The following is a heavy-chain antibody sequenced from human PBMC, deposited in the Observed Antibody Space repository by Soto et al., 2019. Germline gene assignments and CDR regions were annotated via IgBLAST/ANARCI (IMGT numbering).Heavy chain of an antibody. J-gene: IGHJ4*02. CDR2: IDPSDSYT. Sequence: GESLKISCKGSGYSFTSYWISWVRQMPGKGLEWMGRIDPSDSYTNYSPSFQGRVTISADKSISTAYLQWSSLKASDTAMYYCARNYYDSSGYGLKDFDYWGQGTLVTVSS. CDR1: GYSFTSYW. CDR3: ARNYYDSSGYGLKDFDY. D-gene: IGHD3-22*01. V-gene: IGHV5-10-1*01.